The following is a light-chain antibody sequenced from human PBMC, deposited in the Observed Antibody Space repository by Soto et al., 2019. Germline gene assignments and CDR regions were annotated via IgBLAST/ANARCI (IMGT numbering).Light chain of an antibody. J-gene: IGLJ1*01. CDR1: SSDLAIYNY. V-gene: IGLV2-14*01. Sequence: QSVLTQPASVSGSPGQSITISCTGTSSDLAIYNYVSWYQQQPGKAPKLMIYQVTNRPSGVSNRFSGSKSGTSATLGITGLQTGDEADYYCGTWDSSLSAFVFGTGTKLTVL. CDR3: GTWDSSLSAFV. CDR2: QVT.